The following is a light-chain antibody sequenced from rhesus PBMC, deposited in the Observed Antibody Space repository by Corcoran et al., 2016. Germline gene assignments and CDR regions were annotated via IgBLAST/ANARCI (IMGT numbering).Light chain of an antibody. V-gene: IGKV1-74*01. CDR3: QHGYGTPLT. CDR1: ENVNNY. Sequence: DIQMTQSPSSLSASVGDRVTITCRASENVNNYLNWYQQKPGKAPKLLNYKASTLQSGVPSRFSGSGSWTEYTFTISSLQPEDVATYYCQHGYGTPLTFGGGTKVELK. J-gene: IGKJ4*01. CDR2: KAS.